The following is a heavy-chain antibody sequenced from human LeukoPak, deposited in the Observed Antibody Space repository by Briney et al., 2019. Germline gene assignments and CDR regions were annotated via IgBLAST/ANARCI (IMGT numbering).Heavy chain of an antibody. V-gene: IGHV4-59*01. CDR1: GGSISSYY. CDR3: ARDGGAARPWFDP. Sequence: SETLSLTCTVSGGSISSYYWSWVRHPPRKGLEWIGYIYYSGNTNYTPSLKSRVTISVDTSRNQSSLKLSSVTAADTAVYYCARDGGAARPWFDPWGQGTLVTVSS. D-gene: IGHD6-6*01. CDR2: IYYSGNT. J-gene: IGHJ5*02.